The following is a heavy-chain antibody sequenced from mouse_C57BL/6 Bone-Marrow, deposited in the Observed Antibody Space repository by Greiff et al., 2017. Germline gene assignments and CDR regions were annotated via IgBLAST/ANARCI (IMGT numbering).Heavy chain of an antibody. CDR2: IDPENGDT. CDR3: TTGSLYYYAMDY. Sequence: EVKLVESGAELVRPGASVKLSCTASGFNIKDDYMHWVKQRPEQGLEWIGWIDPENGDTEYASKFQGKATITADTSSNTAYLQLSSLTSEDTAVYYCTTGSLYYYAMDYWGQGTSVTVSS. V-gene: IGHV14-4*01. CDR1: GFNIKDDY. D-gene: IGHD6-5*01. J-gene: IGHJ4*01.